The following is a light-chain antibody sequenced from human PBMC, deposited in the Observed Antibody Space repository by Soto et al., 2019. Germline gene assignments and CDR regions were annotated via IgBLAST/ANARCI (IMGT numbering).Light chain of an antibody. J-gene: IGLJ1*01. CDR2: EVS. CDR3: SVYIRSSTSV. Sequence: QSALSQPASVSGSPEQSITISCTGTSSDVGGYNYVSWYQQHPGKAPKLMIYEVSNHPPGVSNCFSGSKSGNTASLTISGLKTEDEADDYCSVYIRSSTSVFGHVTKPTV. V-gene: IGLV2-14*01. CDR1: SSDVGGYNY.